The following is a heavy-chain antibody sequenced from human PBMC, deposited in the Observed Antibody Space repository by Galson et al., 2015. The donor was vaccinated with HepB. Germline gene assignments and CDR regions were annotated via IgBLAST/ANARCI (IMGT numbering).Heavy chain of an antibody. Sequence: SLRLSCAASGFTVSVNSMTWVRQAPGKGLEWVSLIYSDGSTYYADSVKGRFTISRDNSKNTLYLQMNSLRAEDAAVYYCARVGPGRDGYNYGALDIWAQGTMVTVSS. D-gene: IGHD5-24*01. J-gene: IGHJ3*02. CDR3: ARVGPGRDGYNYGALDI. V-gene: IGHV3-66*01. CDR1: GFTVSVNS. CDR2: IYSDGST.